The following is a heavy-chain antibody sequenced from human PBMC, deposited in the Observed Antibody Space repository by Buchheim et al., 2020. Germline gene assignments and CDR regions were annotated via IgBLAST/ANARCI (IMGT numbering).Heavy chain of an antibody. CDR3: ARGAGTTAQAQETNYYGMDV. J-gene: IGHJ6*02. V-gene: IGHV1-46*03. CDR1: GYTFTSYY. D-gene: IGHD1-1*01. CDR2: INPSGGST. Sequence: QVQLVQSGAEVKKPGASVKVSCKASGYTFTSYYMHWVRQAPGQGLEWMGIINPSGGSTSYAQKFQGRVTMTRDKYTSTVYMELSSLRSEDTAVYYCARGAGTTAQAQETNYYGMDVWGQGTT.